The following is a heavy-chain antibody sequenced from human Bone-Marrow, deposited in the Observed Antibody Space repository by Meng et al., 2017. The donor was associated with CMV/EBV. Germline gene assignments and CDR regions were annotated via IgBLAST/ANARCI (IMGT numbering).Heavy chain of an antibody. D-gene: IGHD3-3*01. V-gene: IGHV1-18*01. J-gene: IGHJ6*02. CDR3: VRDRKIFGVVIATYYYYGMDV. Sequence: ASVKASCKASGYTFTSYGISWVRQAPGQGLEWMGWISAYNGNTNYAQKFHERVTMTTDTTTRTVYMELRSLRSDDTAVYYCVRDRKIFGVVIATYYYYGMDVWGQGTTVTVSS. CDR1: GYTFTSYG. CDR2: ISAYNGNT.